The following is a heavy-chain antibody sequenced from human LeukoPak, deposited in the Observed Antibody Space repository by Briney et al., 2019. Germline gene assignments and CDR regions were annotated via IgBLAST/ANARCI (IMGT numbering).Heavy chain of an antibody. CDR3: ASSYYDFWSGRRSYYYGMDV. Sequence: ASVKVSCKASGYTFTSYAMHWVRQAPGQRLEWMGWINAGNGNTKYSQKFQGRVTITRDTSASTAYMELSSLRSEDTAVYYCASSYYDFWSGRRSYYYGMDVWGQGTTVPSP. J-gene: IGHJ6*02. CDR2: INAGNGNT. D-gene: IGHD3-3*01. V-gene: IGHV1-3*01. CDR1: GYTFTSYA.